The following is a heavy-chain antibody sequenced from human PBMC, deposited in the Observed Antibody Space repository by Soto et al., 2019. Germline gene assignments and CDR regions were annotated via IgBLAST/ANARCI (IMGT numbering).Heavy chain of an antibody. J-gene: IGHJ6*04. D-gene: IGHD1-1*01. CDR1: GFSLYTGGEG. CDR2: LYWDDTR. V-gene: IGHV2-5*02. CDR3: AHYTTDTYFDV. Sequence: QITLKESSPTLVKPTQTLTLTCSFSGFSLYTGGEGVGWIRQPPGKALEWLALLYWDDTRRYNPSLKNTLTTAKDNAENQGVLTVTAMGPVDTGTYFCAHYTTDTYFDVWGKGATVTVSS.